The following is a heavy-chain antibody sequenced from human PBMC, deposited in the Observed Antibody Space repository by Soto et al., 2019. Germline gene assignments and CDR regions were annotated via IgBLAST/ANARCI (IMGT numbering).Heavy chain of an antibody. J-gene: IGHJ5*02. Sequence: QITLNESGPALVKPTQTLTLTCTFSGFSLTTSGVGVHWLRQPPGKALEWLAVIYGDDDKRYNPSLETRLTITKDTSKNQVVLTMTNMDPLDTATYYCAHNPSYCTTWYIRDDWFDPWGQGTLVTVSS. CDR2: IYGDDDK. D-gene: IGHD6-13*01. CDR1: GFSLTTSGVG. V-gene: IGHV2-5*02. CDR3: AHNPSYCTTWYIRDDWFDP.